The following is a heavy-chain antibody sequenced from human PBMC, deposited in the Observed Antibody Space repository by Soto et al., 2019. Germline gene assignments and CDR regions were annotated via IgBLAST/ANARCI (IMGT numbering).Heavy chain of an antibody. Sequence: SYTLSLTCTVSGCSISSYYWSWIRQPPGKGLEWIRYIYYRRSTNYNPSNKSRVTISVDTSKNQFSLNLSFVIAADTAVYYCARAQDYYDSSGYYSYYYYGMDVWGQGTTVT. CDR1: GCSISSYY. D-gene: IGHD3-22*01. V-gene: IGHV4-59*07. J-gene: IGHJ6*02. CDR2: IYYRRST. CDR3: ARAQDYYDSSGYYSYYYYGMDV.